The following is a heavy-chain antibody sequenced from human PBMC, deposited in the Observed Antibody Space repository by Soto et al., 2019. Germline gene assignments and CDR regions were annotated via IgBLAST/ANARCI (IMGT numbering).Heavy chain of an antibody. CDR3: ARRGDYDFWSGYSSYYYYYMDV. Sequence: GASVKVSCKASGGTFSSYTISWVRQAPGQGLEWMGWISAYNGNTNYAQKLQGRVTMTTDTSTSTAYMELRSLRSDDTAVYYCARRGDYDFWSGYSSYYYYYMDVWGKGTTVTVSS. D-gene: IGHD3-3*01. V-gene: IGHV1-18*01. J-gene: IGHJ6*03. CDR1: GGTFSSYT. CDR2: ISAYNGNT.